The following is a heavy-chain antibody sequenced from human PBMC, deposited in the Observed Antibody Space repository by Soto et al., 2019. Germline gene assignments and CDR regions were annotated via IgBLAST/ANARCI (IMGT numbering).Heavy chain of an antibody. CDR1: GFTFSSYD. Sequence: GGSLRLSCAASGFTFSSYDMHWVRQATGKGLEWVSAISAGAVATNYADSVKGRFTISRDNSKNTLYLQMNSLRAEDTAVYYCAKGRESSGSYRPFDYWGQGALVTVSS. J-gene: IGHJ4*02. V-gene: IGHV3-23*01. CDR3: AKGRESSGSYRPFDY. D-gene: IGHD3-22*01. CDR2: ISAGAVAT.